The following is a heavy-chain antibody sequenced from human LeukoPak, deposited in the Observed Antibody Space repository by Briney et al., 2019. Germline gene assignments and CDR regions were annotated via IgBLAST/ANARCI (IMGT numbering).Heavy chain of an antibody. CDR1: GGTFSSYA. V-gene: IGHV1-69*06. D-gene: IGHD2-15*01. CDR2: IIPIFGTA. J-gene: IGHJ4*02. Sequence: SVKVSCKASGGTFSSYAISWVRQAPGQGLEWMGGIIPIFGTANYAQKFLGRVTITADKSTSTAYMELSSLRSEDTAVYYCARTPYCSGGSCYSGYFDYWGQGTLVTVSS. CDR3: ARTPYCSGGSCYSGYFDY.